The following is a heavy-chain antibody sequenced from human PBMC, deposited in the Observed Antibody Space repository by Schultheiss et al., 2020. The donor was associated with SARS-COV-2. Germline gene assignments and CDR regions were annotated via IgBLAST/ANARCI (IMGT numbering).Heavy chain of an antibody. Sequence: GESLKISCAASGFTFSSYGMHWVRQAPGKGLEWVAVISYDGSNKYYADSVKGRFTISRDNSKNTLYLQMNSLRAEDTAVYYCAKEMDSSGWFSNFDYWGQGTLVTVSS. D-gene: IGHD6-19*01. CDR3: AKEMDSSGWFSNFDY. V-gene: IGHV3-30*18. CDR2: ISYDGSNK. CDR1: GFTFSSYG. J-gene: IGHJ4*02.